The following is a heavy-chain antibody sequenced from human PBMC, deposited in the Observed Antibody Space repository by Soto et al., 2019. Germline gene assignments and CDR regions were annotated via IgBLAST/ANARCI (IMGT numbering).Heavy chain of an antibody. D-gene: IGHD2-15*01. V-gene: IGHV4-4*02. CDR1: GDSVSSTHW. CDR2: VYHTGST. J-gene: IGHJ4*02. Sequence: PSETLSLTCVVSGDSVSSTHWWTWVRQTPGKGLEWIGEVYHTGSTKYNPSLKDRVTISVDKSKNHFSLNLMSLTAADTGTYYCAHRRSGVFDYWGQGTLVTVSS. CDR3: AHRRSGVFDY.